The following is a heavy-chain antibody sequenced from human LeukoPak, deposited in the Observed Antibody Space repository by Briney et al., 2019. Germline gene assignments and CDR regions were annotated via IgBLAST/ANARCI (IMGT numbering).Heavy chain of an antibody. CDR1: GGSFSSSSYY. CDR2: IYYSGST. Sequence: SETLSLTCSVSGGSFSSSSYYWGWIRQPPGKGLEWIGYIYYSGSTNYNPSLKSRVTISVDTSKNQFSLKLRSVTAADTAVYYCARDMRYPEYWGQGTLVTVSS. D-gene: IGHD1-26*01. J-gene: IGHJ4*02. V-gene: IGHV4-61*01. CDR3: ARDMRYPEY.